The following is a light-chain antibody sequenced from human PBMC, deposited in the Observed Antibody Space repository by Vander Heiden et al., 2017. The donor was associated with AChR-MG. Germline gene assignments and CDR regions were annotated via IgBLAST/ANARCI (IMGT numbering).Light chain of an antibody. CDR3: QSYDSDLSALV. Sequence: QSVLTQPPSVSGAPGQRVTISCTGNHSNIGAGSEVHWYQHLPGTAPKLLIYANNIRPSAVPDRFSGSESGASAYLAITGLQAEDEADYYCQSYDSDLSALVFGGGTKLTVL. CDR1: HSNIGAGSE. J-gene: IGLJ2*01. V-gene: IGLV1-40*01. CDR2: ANN.